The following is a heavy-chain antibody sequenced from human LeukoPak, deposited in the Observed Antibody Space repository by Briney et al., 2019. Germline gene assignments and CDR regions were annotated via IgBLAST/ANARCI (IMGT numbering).Heavy chain of an antibody. Sequence: KTGGTLRLSCAASGFTYRDYVMSWVRQAPGKGLEWVSYIDPSGTTQYYADSVKGRFTISRDNGKNSLYLQLRSLRAEDTAVYYWARAAYNWNWGQGTLVTVSS. CDR1: GFTYRDYV. J-gene: IGHJ4*02. CDR3: ARAAYNWN. V-gene: IGHV3-11*01. CDR2: IDPSGTTQ. D-gene: IGHD1-20*01.